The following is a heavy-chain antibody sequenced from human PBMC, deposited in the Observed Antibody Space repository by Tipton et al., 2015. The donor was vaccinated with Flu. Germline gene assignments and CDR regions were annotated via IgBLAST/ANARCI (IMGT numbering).Heavy chain of an antibody. J-gene: IGHJ4*02. CDR2: INQDGSEK. Sequence: GSLRLSCAASRFTFSTYWMDWVRQAPGKGLEWVANINQDGSEKYYVDSVKGRFTISRDNAKNSLYLQLNSLRAEDTAVYYCSISLNSWGQGTLVTVSS. V-gene: IGHV3-7*01. CDR3: SISLNS. CDR1: RFTFSTYW.